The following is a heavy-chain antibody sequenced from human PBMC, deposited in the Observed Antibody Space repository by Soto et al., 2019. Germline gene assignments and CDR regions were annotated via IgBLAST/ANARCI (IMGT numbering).Heavy chain of an antibody. CDR3: TRQPPGVPAAELDY. Sequence: GGSLRLSCAASGFTFSGSAMHWVRQASGKGLEWVGRIRSKANSYATAYAASVKGRFTISRDDSKNTAYLQMNSLKTEDTAVYYCTRQPPGVPAAELDYWGQGTLVTVSS. CDR1: GFTFSGSA. CDR2: IRSKANSYAT. J-gene: IGHJ4*02. D-gene: IGHD2-2*01. V-gene: IGHV3-73*01.